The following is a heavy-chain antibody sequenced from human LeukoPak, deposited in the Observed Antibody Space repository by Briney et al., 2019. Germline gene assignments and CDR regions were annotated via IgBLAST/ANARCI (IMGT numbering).Heavy chain of an antibody. V-gene: IGHV1-18*01. Sequence: ASVKVSCKASGYTFSSYGISRVRQAPGQGLEWMGWTSVYKGNRNYAQKFQGRITMTTDTSTSTAYMELRSLNSDDTAVYYCARKTDYYHSSGYYGGDYFDHWGQGTLVSVSP. D-gene: IGHD3-22*01. CDR3: ARKTDYYHSSGYYGGDYFDH. CDR1: GYTFSSYG. CDR2: TSVYKGNR. J-gene: IGHJ4*02.